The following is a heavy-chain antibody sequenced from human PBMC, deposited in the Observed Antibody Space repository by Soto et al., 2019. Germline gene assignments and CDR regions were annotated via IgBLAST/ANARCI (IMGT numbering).Heavy chain of an antibody. CDR2: IYWDDDK. D-gene: IGHD2-15*01. CDR3: AHRDYRSGFFDY. Sequence: QITLKESGPTLVKPTQTLTLTCTFSGFSLTTSGVAVGWIRQPPGKALEWLALIYWDDDKRYSPSLKSRLTTXKXXSKNPVVLTMTTMYPVDTATYYCAHRDYRSGFFDYWGQGVLVTVSS. V-gene: IGHV2-5*02. CDR1: GFSLTTSGVA. J-gene: IGHJ4*02.